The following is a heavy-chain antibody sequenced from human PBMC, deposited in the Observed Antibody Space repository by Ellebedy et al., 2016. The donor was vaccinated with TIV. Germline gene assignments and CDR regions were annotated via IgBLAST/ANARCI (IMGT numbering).Heavy chain of an antibody. D-gene: IGHD6-6*01. J-gene: IGHJ6*02. Sequence: MPSETLSLTCTVSGGSIRSSSYYWGWIRQPPGKGLEWIGSIYYSGSTYYNPSLKSRVTISVDTSKNQFSLKLNSVTASDTAMYYCARLLAAPRLYYAMDVWGQGTTVTVSS. V-gene: IGHV4-39*01. CDR2: IYYSGST. CDR3: ARLLAAPRLYYAMDV. CDR1: GGSIRSSSYY.